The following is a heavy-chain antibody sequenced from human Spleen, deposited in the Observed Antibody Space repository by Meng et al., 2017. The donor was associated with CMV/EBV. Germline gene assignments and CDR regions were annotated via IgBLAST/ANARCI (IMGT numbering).Heavy chain of an antibody. J-gene: IGHJ6*02. CDR2: VNPEDGET. D-gene: IGHD4/OR15-4a*01. CDR3: ATATIAEIREGYYYGLDV. CDR1: TFIDYY. Sequence: TFIDYYMHWVQQAPGKGLEWMGLVNPEDGETIYAEKFQGRVTITADTSTETTYMELSSLRSEDTAIYYCATATIAEIREGYYYGLDVWGQGTTVTVSS. V-gene: IGHV1-69-2*01.